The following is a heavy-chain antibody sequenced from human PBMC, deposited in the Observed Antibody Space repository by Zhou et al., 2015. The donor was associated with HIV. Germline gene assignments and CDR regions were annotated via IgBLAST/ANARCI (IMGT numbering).Heavy chain of an antibody. CDR1: GGTFSGSD. J-gene: IGHJ3*01. Sequence: LVQSGTEVRKPGSSVKVSCKASGGTFSGSDISWVRQAPGQGLEWMGRITPMFQTHNYAEKFRARLNITVDRHTSAAYMELSSLTSEDAAVYYCARSSGNYDFAFDVWGQGTRLIVSS. CDR3: ARSSGNYDFAFDV. D-gene: IGHD3-22*01. CDR2: ITPMFQTH. V-gene: IGHV1-69*06.